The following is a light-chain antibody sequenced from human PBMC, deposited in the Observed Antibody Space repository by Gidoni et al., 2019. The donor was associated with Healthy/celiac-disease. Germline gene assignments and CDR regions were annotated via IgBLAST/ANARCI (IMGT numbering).Light chain of an antibody. CDR2: DVS. CDR3: CSYAGSYNYV. V-gene: IGLV2-11*01. J-gene: IGLJ1*01. CDR1: SSDVGGYNY. Sequence: QSALTQPRSVSGSPGQSVTISCTGTSSDVGGYNYVSWYQQHPGKAPKLMIYDVSKRPSGFPDRFSGSKSGNTSSLTISRLQAEDEADYYCCSYAGSYNYVFGTGTKVTVL.